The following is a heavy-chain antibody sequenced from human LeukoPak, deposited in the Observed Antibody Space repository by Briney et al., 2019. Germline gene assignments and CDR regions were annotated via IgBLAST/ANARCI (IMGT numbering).Heavy chain of an antibody. D-gene: IGHD5-18*01. J-gene: IGHJ4*02. CDR3: ARALRGGNSYGYLDH. CDR1: GGSFSGYY. Sequence: PSETLSLTCAVYGGSFSGYYWSWIRQPPGKGLEWIGYISYSGSTNYNPSLRSRVTISVDTSKNQFSLKLTSMTAADTAVYYCARALRGGNSYGYLDHWGQGTLVTVSS. CDR2: ISYSGST. V-gene: IGHV4-59*01.